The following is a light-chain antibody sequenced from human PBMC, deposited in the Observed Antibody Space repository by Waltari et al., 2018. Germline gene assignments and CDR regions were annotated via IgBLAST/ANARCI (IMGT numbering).Light chain of an antibody. CDR1: SLRTSY. CDR3: HSRKGSDDQVV. Sequence: SSALTQGPDVSVALGQTVKITCPGDSLRTSYASWYQVQPGQAPVLVLFGTETRPSWIPDRMAGYSSGTTSSLTITGAQAEDGADYYCHSRKGSDDQVVFGGGTKLTVL. V-gene: IGLV3-19*01. CDR2: GTE. J-gene: IGLJ3*02.